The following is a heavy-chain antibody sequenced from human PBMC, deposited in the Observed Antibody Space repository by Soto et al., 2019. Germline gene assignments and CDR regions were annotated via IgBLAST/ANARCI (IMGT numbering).Heavy chain of an antibody. D-gene: IGHD2-2*01. CDR2: IYHSGST. J-gene: IGHJ5*02. V-gene: IGHV4-38-2*01. Sequence: NPSETLSLTCAVSGYSISSGYYWGWIRQPPGKGLEWIGSIYHSGSTYYNPSLKSRVTISVDTSKNQFSLKLNSVTAADTAVYYCASARKYCSSSSCYLDPWGQGALVTVSP. CDR3: ASARKYCSSSSCYLDP. CDR1: GYSISSGYY.